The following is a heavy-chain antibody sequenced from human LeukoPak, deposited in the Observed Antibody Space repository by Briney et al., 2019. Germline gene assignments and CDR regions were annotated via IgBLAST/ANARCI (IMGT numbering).Heavy chain of an antibody. CDR2: ISPNNGDT. CDR3: AKENYGGDFEY. Sequence: ASVKVSCKASGHTFGNYYLHWVRQAPGQGLEWMGWISPNNGDTNYAQKFQGRVTLTCDTSFNTAYMELSRLTSDDTAIYYCAKENYGGDFEYWGQGALVTVSS. V-gene: IGHV1-2*02. D-gene: IGHD4-23*01. CDR1: GHTFGNYY. J-gene: IGHJ4*02.